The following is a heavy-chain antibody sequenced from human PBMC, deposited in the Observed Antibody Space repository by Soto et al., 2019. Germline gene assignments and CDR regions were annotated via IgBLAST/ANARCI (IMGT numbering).Heavy chain of an antibody. D-gene: IGHD2-15*01. CDR3: ARHGVPGPVAALNRDYYYYMDV. CDR2: IYYSGST. V-gene: IGHV4-59*08. J-gene: IGHJ6*03. CDR1: GGSISSYY. Sequence: SETLSLTCTVSGGSISSYYWSWIRQPPEKGLEWIGYIYYSGSTNYNPSLKSRVTISVDTSKNQFSLKLSSVTAADTAVYYCARHGVPGPVAALNRDYYYYMDVWGKGTTVTVSS.